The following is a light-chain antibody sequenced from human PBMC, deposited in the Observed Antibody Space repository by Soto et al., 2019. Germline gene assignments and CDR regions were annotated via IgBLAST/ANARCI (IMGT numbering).Light chain of an antibody. Sequence: IVLTHAPCTLSLTPLLSATLLFRASQFISSTSLAWYQQKPGQAPRLLIYGASNRATGIPDRFSGSGSGTDFTLTISRLEPEDFAVYYCQQYGSSGTFGQGTKVDIK. J-gene: IGKJ1*01. V-gene: IGKV3-20*01. CDR1: QFISSTS. CDR2: GAS. CDR3: QQYGSSGT.